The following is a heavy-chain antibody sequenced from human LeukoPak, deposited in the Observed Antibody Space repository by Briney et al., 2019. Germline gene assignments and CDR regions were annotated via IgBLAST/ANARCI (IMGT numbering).Heavy chain of an antibody. CDR2: IYYSGSP. D-gene: IGHD2-2*03. CDR3: ARADLDNYYYYYMDV. V-gene: IGHV4-39*07. J-gene: IGHJ6*03. Sequence: PSETLSLTCTVSGDSISSGSYYWGWIRQPPGKGLEWIGSIYYSGSPYYNPSLKSRVTISVDTSKNQFSLKLSSVTAADTAVYYCARADLDNYYYYYMDVWGKGTTVTVSS. CDR1: GDSISSGSYY.